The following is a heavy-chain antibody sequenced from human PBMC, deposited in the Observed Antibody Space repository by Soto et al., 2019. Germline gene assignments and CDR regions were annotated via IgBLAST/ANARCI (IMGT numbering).Heavy chain of an antibody. CDR1: GGSVSSGSYY. J-gene: IGHJ5*02. D-gene: IGHD2-2*01. Sequence: KASETLSLTCTVSGGSVSSGSYYWSWIRQPPGKGLEWIGYIYYSGSTNYNPSLKSRVTISVDTSKNQFSLKLSSVTAADTAVYYCARVLGQLLTLGWFDPWGQGTLVTVSS. V-gene: IGHV4-61*01. CDR3: ARVLGQLLTLGWFDP. CDR2: IYYSGST.